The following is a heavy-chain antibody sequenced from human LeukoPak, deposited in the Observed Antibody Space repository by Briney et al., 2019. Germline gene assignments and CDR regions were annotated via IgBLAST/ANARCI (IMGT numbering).Heavy chain of an antibody. CDR1: GFTFSSYS. J-gene: IGHJ4*02. CDR2: ISYDGSNE. V-gene: IGHV3-30*01. Sequence: PGRSLRLSCAASGFTFSSYSMHWVRQAPGKGLEWVAVISYDGSNEYYADSVKGRFTISRDNSKSTLYLQVNSLRVEDTAVYYCARDTCANILLSGFYYWGLGTLVSVSS. D-gene: IGHD2/OR15-2a*01. CDR3: ARDTCANILLSGFYY.